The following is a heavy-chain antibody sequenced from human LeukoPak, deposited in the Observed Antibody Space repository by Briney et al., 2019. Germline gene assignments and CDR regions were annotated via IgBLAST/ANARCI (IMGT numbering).Heavy chain of an antibody. J-gene: IGHJ3*02. V-gene: IGHV1-24*01. CDR3: ATDRNWNPGVYAFDI. D-gene: IGHD1-1*01. CDR2: FDPEDGET. Sequence: ASVKVSCKVSGYTLTELSMHWVQQAPGKGLEWMGGFDPEDGETIYAQKFQGRVTMTEDTSTDTAYMELSSLRSEDTAVYYCATDRNWNPGVYAFDIWGQGTMVTVSS. CDR1: GYTLTELS.